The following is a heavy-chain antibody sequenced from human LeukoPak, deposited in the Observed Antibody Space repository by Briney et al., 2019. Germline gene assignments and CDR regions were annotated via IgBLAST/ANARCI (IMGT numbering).Heavy chain of an antibody. CDR3: AKDIGSGIAAAGTSPSAFDI. V-gene: IGHV3-9*03. CDR1: GFTFDDYA. J-gene: IGHJ3*02. D-gene: IGHD6-13*01. CDR2: ISWNSGSI. Sequence: GGSLRLSCAASGFTFDDYAMHWVRQAPGKGLEWVSGISWNSGSIGYADSVKGRFTISRDNAKNSLYLQMNSLRAEDMALYYCAKDIGSGIAAAGTSPSAFDIWGQGTMVTVSS.